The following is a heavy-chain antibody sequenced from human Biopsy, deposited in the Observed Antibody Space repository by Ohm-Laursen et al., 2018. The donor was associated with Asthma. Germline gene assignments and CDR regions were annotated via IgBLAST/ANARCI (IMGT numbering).Heavy chain of an antibody. CDR1: GGTFNSDA. V-gene: IGHV1-69*13. Sequence: GASVKVSCKASGGTFNSDAISWVRQAPGQGLEWMGGIIPIFGTPSYAQNFQSRLTITADGSTSTVYMELSSLRSEDTAMYYCARSYCGGDCFSPFDYWGQGTLVTVSS. CDR2: IIPIFGTP. CDR3: ARSYCGGDCFSPFDY. J-gene: IGHJ4*02. D-gene: IGHD2-21*01.